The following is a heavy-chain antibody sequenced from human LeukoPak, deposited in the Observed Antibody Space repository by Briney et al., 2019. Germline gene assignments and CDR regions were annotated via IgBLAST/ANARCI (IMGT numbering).Heavy chain of an antibody. CDR1: GFTFSSYW. Sequence: GXXLRLSCAASGFTFSSYWMSWVRQAPGKGLEWVANIKQDGSEKYYVDSVKGRFTISRDNAKNSLYLQMNSLRAEDTAVYYCARDLWDYDFWSGYFDYWGQGTLVTVSS. J-gene: IGHJ4*02. V-gene: IGHV3-7*01. D-gene: IGHD3-3*01. CDR2: IKQDGSEK. CDR3: ARDLWDYDFWSGYFDY.